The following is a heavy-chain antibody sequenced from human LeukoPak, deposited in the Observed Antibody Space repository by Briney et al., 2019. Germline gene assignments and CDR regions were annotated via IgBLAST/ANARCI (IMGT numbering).Heavy chain of an antibody. CDR1: GDSINGSTYY. J-gene: IGHJ4*02. V-gene: IGHV4-39*01. CDR2: FHHSGHT. Sequence: SETLSLTCSVSGDSINGSTYYWGWIRQPPGKGLEWLGSFHHSGHTYYNPSLNSRLTISVDTSKNRLSLNLNSVTATDTAVYYCARLGFTMILAATTWGQGTLVTVSS. CDR3: ARLGFTMILAATT. D-gene: IGHD3-22*01.